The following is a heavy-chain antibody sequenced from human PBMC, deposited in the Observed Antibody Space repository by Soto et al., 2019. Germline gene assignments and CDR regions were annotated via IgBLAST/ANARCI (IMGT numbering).Heavy chain of an antibody. V-gene: IGHV3-21*01. CDR3: ARAGPFTINYYMDV. Sequence: GSLRLSCAASGFTFSSYSMNWVRQAPGKGLEWVSSISSSSSYIYYADSVKGRFTISRDNAKNSLYLQMNSLRAEDTAVYYCARAGPFTINYYMDVWGKGTTVTVSS. J-gene: IGHJ6*03. CDR2: ISSSSSYI. D-gene: IGHD3-9*01. CDR1: GFTFSSYS.